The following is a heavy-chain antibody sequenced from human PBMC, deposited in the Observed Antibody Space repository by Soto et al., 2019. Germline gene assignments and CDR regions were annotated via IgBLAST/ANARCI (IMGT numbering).Heavy chain of an antibody. CDR2: TYYRSKWYN. V-gene: IGHV6-1*01. D-gene: IGHD3-3*01. Sequence: SQTLSLTCAISGDSVSSNSAAWNWIRQSPSRGLEWLGRTYYRSKWYNDYAVSVKSRITINPDTSKNQFSLQLNSVTPEDTAVYYCAREFRDRDYDFWSGYEFLYNWFDPWGQGTLVTVSS. J-gene: IGHJ5*02. CDR1: GDSVSSNSAA. CDR3: AREFRDRDYDFWSGYEFLYNWFDP.